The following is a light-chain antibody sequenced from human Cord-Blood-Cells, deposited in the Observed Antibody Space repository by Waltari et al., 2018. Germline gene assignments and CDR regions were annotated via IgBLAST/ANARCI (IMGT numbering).Light chain of an antibody. CDR2: GAS. CDR1: QSVSSN. V-gene: IGKV3-15*01. CDR3: QQYNNWPLT. Sequence: EIVMPQSPATLSVSPVESATLSCRASQSVSSNLAWYQQKPGQAPRLLIYGASTRATGIPARFSGSGSGTEFTLTISSLQSEDFAVYYCQQYNNWPLTFGGGTKVEIK. J-gene: IGKJ4*01.